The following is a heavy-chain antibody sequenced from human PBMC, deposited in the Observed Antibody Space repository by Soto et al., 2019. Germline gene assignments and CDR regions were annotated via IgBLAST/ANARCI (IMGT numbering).Heavy chain of an antibody. CDR2: NSDGDQT. CDR1: GFTVSTNY. J-gene: IGHJ6*02. Sequence: PGGSLRLSCAASGFTVSTNYMNWVRQAPGKGLEWVSNINSDGDQTNYADSVKGRFTISRDNSENTMYLRMSSLRADDTAVYYCAKAAIGDSISYGLDVWGQGTTVTVSS. D-gene: IGHD3-22*01. V-gene: IGHV3-53*01. CDR3: AKAAIGDSISYGLDV.